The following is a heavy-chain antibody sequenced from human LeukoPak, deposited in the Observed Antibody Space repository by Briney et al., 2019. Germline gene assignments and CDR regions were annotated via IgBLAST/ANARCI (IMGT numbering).Heavy chain of an antibody. CDR1: GYTFTSYY. J-gene: IGHJ4*02. D-gene: IGHD3-22*01. CDR3: AWSTYYYDSSGYYPLDY. V-gene: IGHV1-46*01. CDR2: INPSGGST. Sequence: ASVKVSCKASGYTFTSYYMHWVRQAPAQGLEWMGIINPSGGSTSYAQKFQGRVTMTRDTSTSTVYMELSSLRSEDTAVYYCAWSTYYYDSSGYYPLDYWGQGTLVTVSS.